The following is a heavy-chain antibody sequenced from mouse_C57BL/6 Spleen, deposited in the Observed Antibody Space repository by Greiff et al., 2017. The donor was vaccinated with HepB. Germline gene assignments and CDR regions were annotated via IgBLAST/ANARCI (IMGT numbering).Heavy chain of an antibody. V-gene: IGHV1-26*01. J-gene: IGHJ4*01. CDR3: GPYYYVSFYAMDY. D-gene: IGHD1-1*01. Sequence: EVQLQQSGPELVKPGASVKISCKASGYTFTDYYMNWVKQSHGKSLEWIGDINPNNGGTSYNQKFKGKATLTVDKSSSTAYMELRSLTSEDSAVYYCGPYYYVSFYAMDYWGQGTSVTVSS. CDR2: INPNNGGT. CDR1: GYTFTDYY.